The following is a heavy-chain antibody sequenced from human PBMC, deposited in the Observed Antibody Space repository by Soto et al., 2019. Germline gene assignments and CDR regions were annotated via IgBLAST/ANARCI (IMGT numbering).Heavy chain of an antibody. V-gene: IGHV1-3*01. CDR2: INAGNGNT. CDR3: ARVWSSDNWNDVYYFDY. CDR1: GYTSTSYA. J-gene: IGHJ4*02. Sequence: GASVKVSCKASGYTSTSYAMHWVRQAPGQRLEWMGWINAGNGNTKYSQKFQGRVTITRDTSASTAYMELSSLRSEDTAVYYCARVWSSDNWNDVYYFDYWGQGTLVTVSS. D-gene: IGHD1-20*01.